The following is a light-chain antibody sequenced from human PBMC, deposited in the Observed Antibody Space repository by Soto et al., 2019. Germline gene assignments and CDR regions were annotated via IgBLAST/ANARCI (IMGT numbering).Light chain of an antibody. CDR3: SSYTNSSTLVL. CDR1: SSDVGGYNF. Sequence: QSALTQPASVSGSPGQSITISCTGTSSDVGGYNFVSWYQHHPGKAPKLIIYEVSNRPSGVSNRFSASKSGNTASLTIFGLQAEDAADYYCSSYTNSSTLVLFGGGTKLTVL. J-gene: IGLJ2*01. V-gene: IGLV2-14*01. CDR2: EVS.